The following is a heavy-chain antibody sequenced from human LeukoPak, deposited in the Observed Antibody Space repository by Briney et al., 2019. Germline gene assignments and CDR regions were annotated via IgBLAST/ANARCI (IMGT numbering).Heavy chain of an antibody. CDR2: IYYSGST. Sequence: PSETQSLTCTVSGGSISSYYWSWIRQPPGKGLEWIGYIYYSGSTNYNPSLKSRVTISVDTSKNQFSLKLSSVTAADTAVYYCARRTSIAAAGTHYFDYWGQGTLVTVSS. D-gene: IGHD6-13*01. CDR3: ARRTSIAAAGTHYFDY. CDR1: GGSISSYY. J-gene: IGHJ4*02. V-gene: IGHV4-59*08.